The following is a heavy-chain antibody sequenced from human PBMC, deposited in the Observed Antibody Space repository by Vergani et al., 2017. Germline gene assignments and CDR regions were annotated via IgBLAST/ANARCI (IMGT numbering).Heavy chain of an antibody. J-gene: IGHJ6*02. V-gene: IGHV3-23*01. CDR3: AKGVYCSSTSCYEGRWYYYGMGV. Sequence: EVQLLESGGGLVQPGGSLRLSCAASGFTFRSYAMSWVRQVPGKGMEWVSVISGSGGNTYYANSVEGRFTVSRDNSKNTLYLQMNSLRADDTAVYYCAKGVYCSSTSCYEGRWYYYGMGVWGQGTTVTFSS. CDR2: ISGSGGNT. D-gene: IGHD2-2*01. CDR1: GFTFRSYA.